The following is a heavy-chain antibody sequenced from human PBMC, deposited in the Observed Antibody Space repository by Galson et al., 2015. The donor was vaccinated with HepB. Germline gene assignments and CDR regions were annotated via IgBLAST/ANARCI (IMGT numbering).Heavy chain of an antibody. Sequence: SETLSLTCTVSGGSISSSSYYWGWIRQPPGKGLEWIGSIYYSGSTYYNPSLKSRVTISVDTSKNQFSLKLSSVTAADTAVYYCARHSRDFWSGYYHTPGWYFDLWGRGTLVTVSS. V-gene: IGHV4-39*01. D-gene: IGHD3-3*01. CDR1: GGSISSSSYY. CDR3: ARHSRDFWSGYYHTPGWYFDL. J-gene: IGHJ2*01. CDR2: IYYSGST.